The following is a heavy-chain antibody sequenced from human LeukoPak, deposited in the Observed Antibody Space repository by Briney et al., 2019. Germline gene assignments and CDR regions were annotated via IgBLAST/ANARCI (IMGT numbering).Heavy chain of an antibody. CDR1: GFTFSSYG. V-gene: IGHV3-30*18. D-gene: IGHD6-25*01. CDR3: AKDLRRIAAYYFDY. Sequence: GRSLRLSCAASGFTFSSYGMHWVRQAPGKGLEWVAVVADDGHDKRYADSVKGRFTISRDNSKNTLYLQMNSLRAEDTAVYYCAKDLRRIAAYYFDYWGEGARVPLSS. J-gene: IGHJ4*02. CDR2: VADDGHDK.